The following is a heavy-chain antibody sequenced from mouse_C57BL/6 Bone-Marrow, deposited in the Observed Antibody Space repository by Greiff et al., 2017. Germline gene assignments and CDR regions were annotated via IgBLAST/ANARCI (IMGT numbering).Heavy chain of an antibody. CDR2: ISDGGSYT. V-gene: IGHV5-4*01. CDR3: ARDPGPLYYSNWGFAY. D-gene: IGHD2-5*01. J-gene: IGHJ3*01. Sequence: EVHLVESGGGLVKPGGSLKLSCAASGFTFSSYAMSWVRQTPEKRLEWVATISDGGSYTYYPDNVQGRFTISRDNAKNNLYLQMSHLKSEDTAMYYCARDPGPLYYSNWGFAYWGQGTLVTVAA. CDR1: GFTFSSYA.